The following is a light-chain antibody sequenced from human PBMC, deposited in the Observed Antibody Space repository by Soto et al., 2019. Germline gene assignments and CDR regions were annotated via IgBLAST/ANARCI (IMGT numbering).Light chain of an antibody. CDR2: YIS. CDR1: QTAGNF. J-gene: IGKJ5*01. V-gene: IGKV3D-15*01. Sequence: EIVMTQSPATLSLSPGETASLSCRASQTAGNFLAWYQQKPGQAPRLLIYYISTRATGIPARFSGSGSGTEFTLTINSLQSEDSAVYYCQQHSKWPITFGQGTRLEIK. CDR3: QQHSKWPIT.